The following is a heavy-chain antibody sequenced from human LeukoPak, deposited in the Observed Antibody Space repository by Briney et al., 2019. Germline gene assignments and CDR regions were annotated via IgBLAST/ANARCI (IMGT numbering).Heavy chain of an antibody. CDR3: GRGRGSSWYFDY. V-gene: IGHV3-33*01. J-gene: IGHJ4*02. D-gene: IGHD6-13*01. CDR1: GFAFSRYG. CDR2: IWDDGSNQ. Sequence: PGGSLRLSCAASGFAFSRYGMHWVRQAPGKGLEWVAVIWDDGSNQKYADSVKGRFTISRDNSKNTLYLQMNSLRAEDTAVYYCGRGRGSSWYFDYWGQGALVTVSS.